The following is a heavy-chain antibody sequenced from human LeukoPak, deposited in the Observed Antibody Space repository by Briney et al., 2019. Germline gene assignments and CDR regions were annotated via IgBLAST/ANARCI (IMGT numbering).Heavy chain of an antibody. CDR3: ARTRGYSYGPDFDY. CDR2: IDWDDDK. D-gene: IGHD5-18*01. CDR1: GFSLSTSGMR. V-gene: IGHV2-70*04. J-gene: IGHJ4*02. Sequence: SGPALVKPTQTLTLTCTFSGFSLSTSGMRVSWIRQPPGKALEWLARIDWDDDKFYSTSLKTRLTIFKDTSKNQVVLTMTNMDPVDTATYYCARTRGYSYGPDFDYWGQGTLVTVSS.